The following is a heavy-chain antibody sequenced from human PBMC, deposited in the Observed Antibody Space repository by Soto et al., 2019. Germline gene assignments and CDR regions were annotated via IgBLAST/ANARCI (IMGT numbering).Heavy chain of an antibody. J-gene: IGHJ3*02. D-gene: IGHD3-22*01. CDR1: GYSVSSGYF. CDR3: AREYDYYATSGTDAFDT. V-gene: IGHV4-38-2*02. Sequence: SESLSLTCAVSGYSVSSGYFWGWIRQPPGKGLEWIGSVHQSGSTYYNPSLKTRVTISVDTSNNQFSLKLNSLTAADTAVYYCAREYDYYATSGTDAFDTWGQGTMVTVSS. CDR2: VHQSGST.